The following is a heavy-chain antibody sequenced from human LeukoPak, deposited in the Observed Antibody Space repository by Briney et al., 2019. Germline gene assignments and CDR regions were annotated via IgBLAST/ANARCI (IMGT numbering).Heavy chain of an antibody. D-gene: IGHD6-19*01. V-gene: IGHV3-33*06. J-gene: IGHJ4*02. Sequence: PGGSLRLSCAASGFAFNTYTMSWVRQAPGKGLEWVAVIWYDGSNKYYADSVKGRFTISRDNSKNTLYLQMNSLRAEDTAVYYCAKDHGYSSGWSELDYWGQGTLVTVSS. CDR2: IWYDGSNK. CDR1: GFAFNTYT. CDR3: AKDHGYSSGWSELDY.